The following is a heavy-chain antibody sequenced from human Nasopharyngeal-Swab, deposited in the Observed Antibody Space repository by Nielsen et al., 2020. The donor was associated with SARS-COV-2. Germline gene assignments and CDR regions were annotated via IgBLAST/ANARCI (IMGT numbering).Heavy chain of an antibody. D-gene: IGHD6-13*01. CDR1: GYTFTSYG. CDR2: ISAYNGNT. J-gene: IGHJ6*02. CDR3: ARAGRAAAAPSYGMDV. Sequence: ASVKVSCKASGYTFTSYGISWVRQAPGQGLEWMGWISAYNGNTNYAQKLQGRVTMTTDTSMSTAYMELRSLRSDDTAVYYCARAGRAAAAPSYGMDVWGQGTTVTVSS. V-gene: IGHV1-18*01.